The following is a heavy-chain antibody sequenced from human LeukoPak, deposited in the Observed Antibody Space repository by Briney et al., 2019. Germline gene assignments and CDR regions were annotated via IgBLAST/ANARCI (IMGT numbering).Heavy chain of an antibody. Sequence: GASVKVSCKVSGYTLIELSMHWVRQAPGKGLEWMGGFDPEDGETIYAQKFQGRVTMTEDTSTDTAYMELSSLRSEDTAVYYCATSSYCTNGVCYGNWFDPWGQGTLVTVSS. J-gene: IGHJ5*02. CDR3: ATSSYCTNGVCYGNWFDP. CDR1: GYTLIELS. V-gene: IGHV1-24*01. CDR2: FDPEDGET. D-gene: IGHD2-8*01.